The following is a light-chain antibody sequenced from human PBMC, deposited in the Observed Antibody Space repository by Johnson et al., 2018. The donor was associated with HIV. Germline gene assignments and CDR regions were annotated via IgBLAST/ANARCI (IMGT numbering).Light chain of an antibody. CDR1: SSNIGNNY. V-gene: IGLV1-51*01. CDR2: DNN. J-gene: IGLJ1*01. Sequence: QSVLTQPPSVSAAPGQKITVSCSGSSSNIGNNYVSWYQQLRGTAPKLLIYDNNKRPSGIPDRFYGSKSGTSATLGITGLQTGDEADYYCGTWDSSLSAYVFGTGTKVTVL. CDR3: GTWDSSLSAYV.